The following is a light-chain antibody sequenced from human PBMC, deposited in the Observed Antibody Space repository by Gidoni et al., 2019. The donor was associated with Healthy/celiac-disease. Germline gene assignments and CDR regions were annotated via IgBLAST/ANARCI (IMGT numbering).Light chain of an antibody. CDR3: CSYAGSSTFV. Sequence: QSALTQPASVSGSPGQSITISCTGTSSDVGSYNLVSWYQQHPGKAPKLIIYEGSKRPSGVSNRFSGSKSGNTASLTISGLQAEDDADYYCCSYAGSSTFVFGGGTKLTVL. J-gene: IGLJ2*01. CDR2: EGS. CDR1: SSDVGSYNL. V-gene: IGLV2-23*03.